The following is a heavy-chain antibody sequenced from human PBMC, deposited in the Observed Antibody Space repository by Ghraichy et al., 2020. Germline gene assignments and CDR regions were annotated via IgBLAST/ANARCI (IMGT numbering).Heavy chain of an antibody. CDR3: AKDMGPFTTVPFDI. J-gene: IGHJ3*02. Sequence: GGSLRLSCAASGFTFDDYAMHWVRQAPGKGLEWVSGISWNSGSIGYADSVKGRFTISRDNAKNSLYLQMNSLRAEDTALYYCAKDMGPFTTVPFDIWGQGTMVTVSS. D-gene: IGHD3-3*01. CDR1: GFTFDDYA. V-gene: IGHV3-9*01. CDR2: ISWNSGSI.